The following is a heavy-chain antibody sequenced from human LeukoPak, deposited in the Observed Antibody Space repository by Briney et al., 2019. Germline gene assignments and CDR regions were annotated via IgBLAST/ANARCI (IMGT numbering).Heavy chain of an antibody. CDR3: ARFDNLGWSGYYPNAFDI. CDR1: GYTFTSYD. V-gene: IGHV1-8*03. D-gene: IGHD3-3*01. Sequence: GASVKVSCKASGYTFTSYDINWVRQATGQGLEWMGWMNPNSGNTGYAQKFQGRVTITRNTSISTAYMELSSLRSEDTAVYYCARFDNLGWSGYYPNAFDIWGQGTMVTVSS. CDR2: MNPNSGNT. J-gene: IGHJ3*02.